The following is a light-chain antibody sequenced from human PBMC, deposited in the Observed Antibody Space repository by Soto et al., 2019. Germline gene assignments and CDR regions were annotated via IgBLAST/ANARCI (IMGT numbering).Light chain of an antibody. CDR3: QQSYSTLT. J-gene: IGKJ4*01. CDR2: AAS. Sequence: DIQMTQSPSSLSASVGDRVTITCRASQSISNYLNWYQQKPGKAPKLLIYAASSLQSGVPSRFSGSGSGTDFTLTISSLQPEDFAAYYCQQSYSTLTFGGGTKVDIK. CDR1: QSISNY. V-gene: IGKV1-39*01.